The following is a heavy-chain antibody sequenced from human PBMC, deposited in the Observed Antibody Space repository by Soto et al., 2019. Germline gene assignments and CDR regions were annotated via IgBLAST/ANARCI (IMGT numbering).Heavy chain of an antibody. V-gene: IGHV4-59*01. CDR1: GGSISSYY. CDR2: IYYSGST. D-gene: IGHD3-16*02. Sequence: QVQLQESGPGLVKPSETLSLTCTVSGGSISSYYWSWIRQPPGKGLEWIGYIYYSGSTNYNPSLKSRVTISVDTSKNQFSLKLSSVTAADTAVYYCARWVWGSYRYWYFDYWGQGTLVTVSS. CDR3: ARWVWGSYRYWYFDY. J-gene: IGHJ4*02.